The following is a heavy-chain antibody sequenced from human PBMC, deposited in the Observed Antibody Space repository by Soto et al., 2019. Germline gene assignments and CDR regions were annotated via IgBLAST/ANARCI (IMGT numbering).Heavy chain of an antibody. V-gene: IGHV4-30-4*01. CDR3: SGTRDFWSGSPRKYYGMDV. CDR1: GGSISSGDYY. Sequence: SSETLSLTCTVSGGSISSGDYYWSWIRQPPGKGLEWIGYIYYSGSTYYNPSLKSRVTISVDTSKNQFSLKLSSVTAADTAVYYCSGTRDFWSGSPRKYYGMDVWGQGTTVTVSS. D-gene: IGHD3-3*01. J-gene: IGHJ6*02. CDR2: IYYSGST.